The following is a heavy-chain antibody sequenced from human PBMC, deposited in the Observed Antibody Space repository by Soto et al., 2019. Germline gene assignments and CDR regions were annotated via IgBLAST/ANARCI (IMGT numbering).Heavy chain of an antibody. Sequence: QVHLVQSEAEVKKPGASVKVSCKASGYTFTSYGIIWVRQAPGQGLEWMGWISAHNGNTDYAQKLQGRVIVTRDTSTSTAYMELRSLISDDTAVYYCARGRYGDYWGQGALVTVSS. D-gene: IGHD1-1*01. J-gene: IGHJ4*02. CDR1: GYTFTSYG. CDR2: ISAHNGNT. V-gene: IGHV1-18*01. CDR3: ARGRYGDY.